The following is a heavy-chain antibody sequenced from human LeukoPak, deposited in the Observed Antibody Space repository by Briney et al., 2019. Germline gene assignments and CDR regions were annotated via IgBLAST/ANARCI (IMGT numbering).Heavy chain of an antibody. Sequence: SETLSLTCSVSGGSIRSSSDYWGWIRQAPGKGLEWIGSTYYSGTTYYNPSLQSRVTISIDTSKNQFFLKLSSVTAVDTAVYYCAREDAQEGTNAFDIWGQGTMVTVSS. CDR3: AREDAQEGTNAFDI. J-gene: IGHJ3*02. D-gene: IGHD2-2*01. V-gene: IGHV4-39*07. CDR2: TYYSGTT. CDR1: GGSIRSSSDY.